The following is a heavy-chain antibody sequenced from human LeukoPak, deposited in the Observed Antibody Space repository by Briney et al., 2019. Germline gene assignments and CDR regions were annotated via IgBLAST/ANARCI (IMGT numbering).Heavy chain of an antibody. CDR3: ARRGDSDFRID. V-gene: IGHV5-51*01. CDR1: AYMFANYW. CDR2: IYPADSDT. D-gene: IGHD2-21*02. J-gene: IGHJ4*02. Sequence: GESLKISCKGSAYMFANYWIGWVRQMPGKGLEWMGIIYPADSDTRYSPSFQGQVTISADKSISTAYLQWNSLEASDSAIYYCARRGDSDFRIDWGQGTLVTVSS.